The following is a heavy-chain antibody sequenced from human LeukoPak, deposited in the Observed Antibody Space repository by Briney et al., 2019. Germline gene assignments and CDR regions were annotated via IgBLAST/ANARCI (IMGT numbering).Heavy chain of an antibody. CDR1: GGTISSNNW. CDR2: MYHSGNT. D-gene: IGHD6-6*01. Sequence: PSETLSLTCAVSGGTISSNNWWSWVRQPPGKGLEWIGEMYHSGNTNYNPSLKSRVSISVDKSKNQFSLKLNSVTAADTAIYYCARDVGARLSGYWGQGILVTVSS. V-gene: IGHV4-4*02. J-gene: IGHJ4*02. CDR3: ARDVGARLSGY.